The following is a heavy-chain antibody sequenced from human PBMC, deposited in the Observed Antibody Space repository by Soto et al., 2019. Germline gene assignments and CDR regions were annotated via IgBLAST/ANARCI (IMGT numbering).Heavy chain of an antibody. CDR1: GFTLSSYG. D-gene: IGHD3-16*02. CDR2: ISYDGSNK. CDR3: AKETYGGGGYTSTHYFDY. J-gene: IGHJ4*02. Sequence: GGSLRLSCAASGFTLSSYGMHWVRQAPGKGLEWVAVISYDGSNKYYADSVKGRFTISRDNSKNTLYLQMNSLRAEGTAVYYCAKETYGGGGYTSTHYFDYWGQGTLVTVSS. V-gene: IGHV3-30*18.